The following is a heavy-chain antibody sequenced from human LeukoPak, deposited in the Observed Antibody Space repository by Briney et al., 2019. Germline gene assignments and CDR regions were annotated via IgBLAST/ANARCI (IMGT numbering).Heavy chain of an antibody. V-gene: IGHV3-21*01. CDR1: GFTFSSYS. D-gene: IGHD2-2*01. Sequence: GGSLRLSCAASGFTFSSYSMNWVRQAPGKGLEWVSSISSSSSYIYYADSIKGRSTIPRDNAKNSLYLQMNSLRAEDTAVYYCARGGPAAMGMSSFDYWGQGTLVTVSS. CDR3: ARGGPAAMGMSSFDY. CDR2: ISSSSSYI. J-gene: IGHJ4*02.